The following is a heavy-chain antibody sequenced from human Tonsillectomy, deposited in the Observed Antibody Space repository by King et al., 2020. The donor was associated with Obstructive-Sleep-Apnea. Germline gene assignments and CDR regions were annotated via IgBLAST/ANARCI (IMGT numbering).Heavy chain of an antibody. CDR2: MSPNSGNT. D-gene: IGHD3-9*01. Sequence: VQLVESGAEVKKPGASVKVSCKASGYTFTSYDINWVRQATGQGLEWMGWMSPNSGNTDYAQKFQGRGTMTRNTSINTAYMELSSLRSEDTAVYYCARTGILDWLVYWGQGTLVTVSS. CDR3: ARTGILDWLVY. J-gene: IGHJ4*02. CDR1: GYTFTSYD. V-gene: IGHV1-8*01.